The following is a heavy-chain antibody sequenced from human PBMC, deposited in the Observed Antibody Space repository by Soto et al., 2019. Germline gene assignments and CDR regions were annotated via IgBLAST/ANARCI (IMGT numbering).Heavy chain of an antibody. CDR1: GGTFSSYA. V-gene: IGHV1-69*01. CDR3: ARVLLVWFGESLPYGMDV. Sequence: QVQLVQSGAEVKKPGSSVKVSCKASGGTFSSYAISWVRQAPGQGLEWMGGIIPIFGTANYAQKFQGRVTITADESTSTAYMELSSLRSEDTAVYYCARVLLVWFGESLPYGMDVWGQGTTVTVSS. J-gene: IGHJ6*02. D-gene: IGHD3-10*01. CDR2: IIPIFGTA.